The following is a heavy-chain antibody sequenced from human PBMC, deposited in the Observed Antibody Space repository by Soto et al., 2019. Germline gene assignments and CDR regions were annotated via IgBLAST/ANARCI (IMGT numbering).Heavy chain of an antibody. CDR3: AKAGITMIVTPQPPDY. D-gene: IGHD3-22*01. CDR2: ISGSGGST. Sequence: GGSLRLSCAASGFTFSSYAMSWVRQAPGKGLEWVSAISGSGGSTYYADSVKGRFTISRDNSKNTLYLQMNSLRAEDTAVYYCAKAGITMIVTPQPPDYWGQGTLVTVSS. CDR1: GFTFSSYA. V-gene: IGHV3-23*01. J-gene: IGHJ4*02.